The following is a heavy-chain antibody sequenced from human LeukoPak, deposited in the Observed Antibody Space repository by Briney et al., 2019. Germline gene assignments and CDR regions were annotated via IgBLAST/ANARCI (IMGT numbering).Heavy chain of an antibody. J-gene: IGHJ4*02. CDR3: AGRTDSPNSFDC. CDR1: GGSISSYH. Sequence: PSDTLSLTCTVSGGSISSYHWNWIRQPPGKGLEWIENIFYNGGTNYNPSLKSRVTISVDTSKKQISLKLSSVTAADTAVYYCAGRTDSPNSFDCWGQGTLVTVSS. D-gene: IGHD1-1*01. V-gene: IGHV4-59*08. CDR2: IFYNGGT.